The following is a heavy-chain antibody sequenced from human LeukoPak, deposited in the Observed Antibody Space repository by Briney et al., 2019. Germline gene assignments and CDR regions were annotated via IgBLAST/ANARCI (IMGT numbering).Heavy chain of an antibody. J-gene: IGHJ4*02. CDR2: INQDGSEK. CDR1: GFTFSSHW. D-gene: IGHD6-13*01. V-gene: IGHV3-7*03. CDR3: ARDGVAAGMYFDY. Sequence: GGSLRLSCAASGFTFSSHWMSWVRQVPGKGLEWVANINQDGSEKHYVDSVKGRFTISRDNAKNSLYLQMNSLRAEDTAVYYCARDGVAAGMYFDYWGQGTLVTVSS.